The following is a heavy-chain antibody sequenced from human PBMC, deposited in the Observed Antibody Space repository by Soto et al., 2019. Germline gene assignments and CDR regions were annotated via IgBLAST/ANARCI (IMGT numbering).Heavy chain of an antibody. V-gene: IGHV1-69*12. CDR3: VRGPDYEGYFDY. CDR2: IILPFGTP. Sequence: QVRLVQSGAEVKKTGSSVKVSCEASGTTFSNFAIGWVRQAPGQGLEWMGGIILPFGTPNYAQKFQGRVTISADESMTTVYMELRCLQSGDTAVYYCVRGPDYEGYFDYWGQGTLVTVSS. J-gene: IGHJ4*02. CDR1: GTTFSNFA. D-gene: IGHD3-22*01.